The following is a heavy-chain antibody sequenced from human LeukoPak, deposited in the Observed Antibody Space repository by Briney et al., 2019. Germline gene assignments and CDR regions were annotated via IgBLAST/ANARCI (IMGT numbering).Heavy chain of an antibody. CDR3: ARGSVNSGYRFDY. J-gene: IGHJ4*02. V-gene: IGHV3-7*01. CDR1: GFIFSRHW. CDR2: IKKDGSEK. Sequence: PGGSLRLSCAASGFIFSRHWMSWVRQAPGKGLEWVANIKKDGSEKYYGASVKGRFTISRDKDKNSLYLQMNSQRVEDTAVYYCARGSVNSGYRFDYWGQGTLVTVSS. D-gene: IGHD3-22*01.